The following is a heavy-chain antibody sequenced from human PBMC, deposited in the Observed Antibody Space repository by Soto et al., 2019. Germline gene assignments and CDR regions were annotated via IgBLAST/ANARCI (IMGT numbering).Heavy chain of an antibody. CDR1: GFTFSSYG. V-gene: IGHV3-30*18. CDR3: AKERRAAARYYYYGMDV. CDR2: ISYDGSNK. D-gene: IGHD6-13*01. Sequence: PVGSLRLSCAASGFTFSSYGMHWVRLAPGKGLEWVAVISYDGSNKYYADSVKGRFTISRDNSKNTLYLQMNSLRAGDTAVYYCAKERRAAARYYYYGMDVWGQGTTVTVSS. J-gene: IGHJ6*02.